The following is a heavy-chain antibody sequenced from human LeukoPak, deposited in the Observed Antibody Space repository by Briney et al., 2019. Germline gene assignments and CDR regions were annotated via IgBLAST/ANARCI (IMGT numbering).Heavy chain of an antibody. J-gene: IGHJ1*01. V-gene: IGHV3-23*01. CDR1: GLTLSSNA. CDR2: ISGSGGST. CDR3: AKAGGYCSGGSCYYFQH. Sequence: AGGPLRLSGAASGLTLSSNAMSWFPQPPGKGLDWVSAISGSGGSTYYADSVKGRFTISRDNSKNTLYLQMNSLRAEDTAVYYCAKAGGYCSGGSCYYFQHWGQGTLVTVSS. D-gene: IGHD2-15*01.